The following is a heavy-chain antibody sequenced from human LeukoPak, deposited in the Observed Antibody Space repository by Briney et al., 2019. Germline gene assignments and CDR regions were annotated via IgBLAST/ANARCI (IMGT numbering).Heavy chain of an antibody. CDR1: GGTFSSYA. J-gene: IGHJ4*02. V-gene: IGHV1-69*05. D-gene: IGHD3-22*01. Sequence: ASVKVSCKASGGTFSSYAISWVRQAPGQGLEWMGGIIPIFGTANYAQKFQGRVTITTDESTSTAYMELSSLRSEDTAVYYCARDYYDSSGKDDCWGQGTLVTVSS. CDR2: IIPIFGTA. CDR3: ARDYYDSSGKDDC.